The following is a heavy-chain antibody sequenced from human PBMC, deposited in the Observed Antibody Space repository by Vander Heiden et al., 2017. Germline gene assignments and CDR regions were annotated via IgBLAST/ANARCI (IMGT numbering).Heavy chain of an antibody. Sequence: EVQLLESGGGLLQPGGSLRLSCAASGFTFSSYAISWVRQAPGKGLEWVSAISGSGGSTYYADSVKGRFTITRDNSKNTLYLQMNSLRAEDTAVYYCAKCSSTTYYYYYGMDVWGQGTTVTVSS. D-gene: IGHD6-13*01. J-gene: IGHJ6*02. V-gene: IGHV3-23*01. CDR2: ISGSGGST. CDR3: AKCSSTTYYYYYGMDV. CDR1: GFTFSSYA.